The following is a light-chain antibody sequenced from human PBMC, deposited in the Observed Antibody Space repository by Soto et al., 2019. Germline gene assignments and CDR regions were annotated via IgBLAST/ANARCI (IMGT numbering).Light chain of an antibody. CDR1: QSISNNH. Sequence: EIVLTQSPGTLYLSPGERVTLSCRASQSISNNHLAWYQQKPGQDPRLLIHGTSNRATGIPDRFSGSGSGTDFTLTFSRLEPEEFAVYYCEYYGTSITFGGGTKVEIK. CDR2: GTS. V-gene: IGKV3-20*01. J-gene: IGKJ4*01. CDR3: EYYGTSIT.